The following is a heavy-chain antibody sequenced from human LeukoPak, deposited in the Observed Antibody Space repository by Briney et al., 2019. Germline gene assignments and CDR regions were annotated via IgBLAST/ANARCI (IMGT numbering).Heavy chain of an antibody. CDR3: ARPPGIAAAWFDP. Sequence: SETLSLTCTVSGGSISSSSYNWGWIRQPPGKGLEWNGSFDNSGSTYYNPSLKSRVTISVDTSKDQFSLKLTSVTAADTAVYYCARPPGIAAAWFDPWGQGTLVTVSS. D-gene: IGHD6-13*01. CDR1: GGSISSSSYN. V-gene: IGHV4-39*01. J-gene: IGHJ5*02. CDR2: FDNSGST.